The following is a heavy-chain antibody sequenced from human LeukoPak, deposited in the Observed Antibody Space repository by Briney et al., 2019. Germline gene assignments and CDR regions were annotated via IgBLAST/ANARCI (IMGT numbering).Heavy chain of an antibody. CDR2: INHSGST. D-gene: IGHD3-22*01. V-gene: IGHV4-34*01. CDR1: GGSFSGYY. J-gene: IGHJ6*03. CDR3: ARIVVAYYYMDV. Sequence: SETLSLTCAVYGGSFSGYYWSWIRQPPGKGLEWIGEINHSGSTNYNPSLKSRVTMSVDTSKNQFSLKLSSVTAADTAVYYCARIVVAYYYMDVWGKGTTVTVSS.